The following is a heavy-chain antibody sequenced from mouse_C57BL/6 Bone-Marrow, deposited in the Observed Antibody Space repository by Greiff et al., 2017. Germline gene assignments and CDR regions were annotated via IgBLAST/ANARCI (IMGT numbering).Heavy chain of an antibody. J-gene: IGHJ4*01. CDR2: INPSTGGT. D-gene: IGHD1-1*01. CDR3: ARGRTVVAYYCAMDY. CDR1: GYSFTGYY. Sequence: VQLQQSGPELVKPGASVKISCKASGYSFTGYYMNWVKQSPEKSLEWIGEINPSTGGTTYNQKFKAKATLTVDKSSSTAYMQLKSLTSEDSAVYYCARGRTVVAYYCAMDYWGRGTSVTVSA. V-gene: IGHV1-42*01.